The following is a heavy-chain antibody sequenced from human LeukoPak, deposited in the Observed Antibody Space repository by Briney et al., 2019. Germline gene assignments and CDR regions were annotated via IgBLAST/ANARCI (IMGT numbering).Heavy chain of an antibody. CDR2: IKNKADGGTT. V-gene: IGHV3-15*01. CDR3: TTVNWDSSGYPSWDY. J-gene: IGHJ4*02. D-gene: IGHD6-19*01. CDR1: GFTFSSHS. Sequence: GGSLRLSCAASGFTFSSHSINWVRQAPGKGLEWVGRIKNKADGGTTDYAAPVKGRFTISRDDSKNTLYLQMNSLKTEDTAVFYCTTVNWDSSGYPSWDYWGQGTLVTVSS.